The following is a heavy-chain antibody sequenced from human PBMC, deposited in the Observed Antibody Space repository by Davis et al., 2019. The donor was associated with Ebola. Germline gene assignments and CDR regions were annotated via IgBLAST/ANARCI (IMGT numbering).Heavy chain of an antibody. CDR1: GFTFGDYA. Sequence: GGSLRLSCTASGFTFGDYAMSWVRQAPGKGLEWVGFIRSKAYGGTTEYAASLKGRFSISRDDSKSIAYLQMNSLKTEDTAVYYCTRPLRGGMDVWGQGTTVTVSS. CDR3: TRPLRGGMDV. V-gene: IGHV3-49*04. D-gene: IGHD4-17*01. J-gene: IGHJ6*02. CDR2: IRSKAYGGTT.